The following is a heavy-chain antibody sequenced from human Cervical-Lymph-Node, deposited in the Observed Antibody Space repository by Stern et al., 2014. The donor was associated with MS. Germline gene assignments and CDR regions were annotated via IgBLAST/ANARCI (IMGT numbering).Heavy chain of an antibody. Sequence: VQLVESGGDFVQPGGSLRLSCAASIFTFSSYAMSWVRQAPGQGLEWVSAISGSGGSTYYADSVKGRFTISRDNSKNTLYLQMNSLRAEDTAVYYCAKYLRFNWFDPWGQGTLVTVSS. J-gene: IGHJ5*02. CDR2: ISGSGGST. CDR3: AKYLRFNWFDP. V-gene: IGHV3-23*04. CDR1: IFTFSSYA. D-gene: IGHD3-10*01.